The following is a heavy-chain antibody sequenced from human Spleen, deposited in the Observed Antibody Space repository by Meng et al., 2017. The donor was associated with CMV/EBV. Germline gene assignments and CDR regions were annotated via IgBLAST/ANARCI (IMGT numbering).Heavy chain of an antibody. J-gene: IGHJ4*02. CDR3: ARALQLSSPNYYDSSGYYFDLDYFDY. V-gene: IGHV1-2*02. Sequence: ASVKVSCKASGYTFTGYYMHWARRAPGQGPEWMGWINPNSGGTYYSHKFQGRVTMTLDTSISTAYMDLTRLRSDDTAVYYCARALQLSSPNYYDSSGYYFDLDYFDYWGQGTLVTVSS. D-gene: IGHD3-22*01. CDR1: GYTFTGYY. CDR2: INPNSGGT.